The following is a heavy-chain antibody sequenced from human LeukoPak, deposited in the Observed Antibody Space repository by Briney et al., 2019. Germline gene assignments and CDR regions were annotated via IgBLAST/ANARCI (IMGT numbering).Heavy chain of an antibody. CDR3: AKDARSYYDILTGYFDH. CDR1: GFTFDDYA. D-gene: IGHD3-9*01. CDR2: ISWNSGSI. J-gene: IGHJ4*02. V-gene: IGHV3-9*01. Sequence: GGSLRLSCAASGFTFDDYAMPWVRQAPGKGLEWVSGISWNSGSIGYADSVKGRFTISRDNAKNSLYLQMNSLRAEDTALYYCAKDARSYYDILTGYFDHWGQGTLVTVSS.